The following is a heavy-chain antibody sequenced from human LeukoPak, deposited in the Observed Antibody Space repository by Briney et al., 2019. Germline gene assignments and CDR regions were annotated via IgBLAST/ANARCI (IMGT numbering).Heavy chain of an antibody. Sequence: ASVKVSCKASGYTLINYVLSWVRQAPGQGPEWMGWISPYNGNTNYAQKFQGRVTMTTDTSTSTAYMELRSLTSDDTAMFYCAREARTWGALKCFDLWGRGTLVTVSS. J-gene: IGHJ2*01. CDR2: ISPYNGNT. V-gene: IGHV1-18*01. CDR1: GYTLINYV. D-gene: IGHD7-27*01. CDR3: AREARTWGALKCFDL.